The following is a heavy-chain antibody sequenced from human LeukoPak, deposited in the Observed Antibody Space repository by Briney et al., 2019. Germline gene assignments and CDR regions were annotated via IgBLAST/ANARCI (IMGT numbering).Heavy chain of an antibody. V-gene: IGHV4-61*02. CDR1: GGSISSGSYY. CDR2: IYTSGST. D-gene: IGHD2-8*02. CDR3: ARDYGTGDYYYYYYMDV. J-gene: IGHJ6*03. Sequence: SETLSLTCTVSGGSISSGSYYWSWIRQPAGKGLEWIGRIYTSGSTNYNPSLKSRVTISVDTSKNQFSLKLSSVTAADTAVYYCARDYGTGDYYYYYYMDVWGKGTTVTVSS.